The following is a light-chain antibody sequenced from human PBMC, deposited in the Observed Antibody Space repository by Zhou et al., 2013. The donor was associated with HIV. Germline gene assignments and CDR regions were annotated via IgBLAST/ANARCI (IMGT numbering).Light chain of an antibody. CDR1: QGISKW. CDR3: QQYNSYSVT. V-gene: IGKV1-5*03. Sequence: DIQMTQSPSSVSASVGDRITITCRASQGISKWLAWYQQKPGKAPMLLIYKASSLETGVPSRFSGSGSGTEFTLTISSLQPDDIATYYCQQYNSYSVTFGPGTKVDIK. J-gene: IGKJ3*01. CDR2: KAS.